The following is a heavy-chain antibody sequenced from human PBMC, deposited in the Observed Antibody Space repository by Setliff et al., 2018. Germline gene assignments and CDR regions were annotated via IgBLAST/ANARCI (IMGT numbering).Heavy chain of an antibody. J-gene: IGHJ6*02. CDR3: TRDQDYYGMDV. V-gene: IGHV3-74*01. CDR2: VNRDGSST. Sequence: GGSLRLSCAASGFTFSDYWLHWVRQAPGKGLVWVSRVNRDGSSTNYADSVKGRFTISRDNAESTVYLQMNSLRAEDTAVYYCTRDQDYYGMDVWGQGTTVTVSS. CDR1: GFTFSDYW.